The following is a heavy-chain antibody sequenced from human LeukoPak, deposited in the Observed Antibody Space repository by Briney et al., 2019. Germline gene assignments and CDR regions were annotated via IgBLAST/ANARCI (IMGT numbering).Heavy chain of an antibody. CDR2: INHSGST. CDR1: GGSFSGYY. J-gene: IGHJ3*02. CDR3: AREDPPIPMIVGDRAFGI. D-gene: IGHD3-22*01. V-gene: IGHV4-34*01. Sequence: PSETLSLTCAVYGGSFSGYYWSWIRQPPGKGLVWIGEINHSGSTNYNPSLKSRVTISVDTSKNQFSLKPSSVTAADTAVYYCAREDPPIPMIVGDRAFGIWGQGTMVTVSS.